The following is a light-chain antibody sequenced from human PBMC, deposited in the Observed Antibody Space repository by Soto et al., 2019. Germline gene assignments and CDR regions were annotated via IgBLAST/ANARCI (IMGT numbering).Light chain of an antibody. CDR1: SSDIGGYNY. CDR3: SSYTSRSTLYV. J-gene: IGLJ1*01. V-gene: IGLV2-14*01. Sequence: QSALTQPASVSGSPGQSITVSCTGTSSDIGGYNYVSWYQQHPGKAPKLMVYEVTNRPSGVPDRFSGSKSGNTASLTISGLQADDEGYYYCSSYTSRSTLYVFGPGTKLTVL. CDR2: EVT.